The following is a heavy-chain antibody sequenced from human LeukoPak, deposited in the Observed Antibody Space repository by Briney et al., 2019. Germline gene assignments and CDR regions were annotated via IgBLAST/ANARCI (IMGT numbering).Heavy chain of an antibody. D-gene: IGHD4-11*01. J-gene: IGHJ4*02. V-gene: IGHV1-2*02. CDR1: GYTFTGYY. Sequence: GASVKVSCKASGYTFTGYYIHWVRQAPGQGLEWMGWINPNTGGTNYAQNFQGRVTMTRDTSISTAYMEVSRLRSDDTAVYYRARAVGYSILPLSYWGQGTLVTVSS. CDR2: INPNTGGT. CDR3: ARAVGYSILPLSY.